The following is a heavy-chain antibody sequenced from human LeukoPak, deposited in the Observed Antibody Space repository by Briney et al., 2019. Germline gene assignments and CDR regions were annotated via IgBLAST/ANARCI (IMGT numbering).Heavy chain of an antibody. J-gene: IGHJ2*01. CDR1: DDSIRSSHYY. D-gene: IGHD1-26*01. CDR3: ARSLSGLLAYFDL. CDR2: IYDRGST. V-gene: IGHV4-39*07. Sequence: SETLSLTCTVSDDSIRSSHYYWGWIRQPPGKGLEWIGRIYDRGSTYYNPSLKSRVTISLDTSRNQFFLKLSSVTAADTAVYYCARSLSGLLAYFDLWGRGTLVTVSS.